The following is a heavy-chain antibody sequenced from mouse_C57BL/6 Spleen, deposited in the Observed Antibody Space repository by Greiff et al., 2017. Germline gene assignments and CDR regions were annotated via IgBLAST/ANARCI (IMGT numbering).Heavy chain of an antibody. V-gene: IGHV1-81*01. D-gene: IGHD2-1*01. CDR2: LYPRSGNT. J-gene: IGHJ4*01. CDR1: GYTFPSYG. CDR3: ARGGLYGNYNAMDY. Sequence: QVQLQQSGAELASPGASVKLSCKSSGYTFPSYGLSWVKQRTGQGLEWIGELYPRSGNTYYNEKFKGKATLTADKSSSTAYMELRSLTCEDSAVYFCARGGLYGNYNAMDYWGQGTSVTVSS.